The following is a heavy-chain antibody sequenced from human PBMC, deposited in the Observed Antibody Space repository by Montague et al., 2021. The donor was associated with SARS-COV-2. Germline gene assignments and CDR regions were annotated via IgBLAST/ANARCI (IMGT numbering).Heavy chain of an antibody. V-gene: IGHV4-34*01. CDR1: GGSFSGYY. CDR3: ARGLQRVVPGGLGVGPDYYCLYMNV. J-gene: IGHJ6*03. Sequence: SETLSLTCAVYGGSFSGYYWSWIRQPPGKGLEWIGEINHSGSTKYNPSLKSRVTISVDTSKNQFSLKLSSVTAADTAVYYCARGLQRVVPGGLGVGPDYYCLYMNVGGKGTRVPVSS. D-gene: IGHD2-2*01. CDR2: INHSGST.